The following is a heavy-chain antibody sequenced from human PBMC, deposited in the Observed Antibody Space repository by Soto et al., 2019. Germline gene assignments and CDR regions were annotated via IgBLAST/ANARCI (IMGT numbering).Heavy chain of an antibody. CDR1: GYTFTSYG. D-gene: IGHD3-22*01. Sequence: ASVKVSCKASGYTFTSYGISWVRQAPGQGLEWMGWISAYNGNTNYAQKLQGRVTMTTDTSTSTAYMELRSLRSDDTAVYYCARALGHYYDSSGYYGRWFDPWGQGTLVT. CDR2: ISAYNGNT. V-gene: IGHV1-18*01. J-gene: IGHJ5*02. CDR3: ARALGHYYDSSGYYGRWFDP.